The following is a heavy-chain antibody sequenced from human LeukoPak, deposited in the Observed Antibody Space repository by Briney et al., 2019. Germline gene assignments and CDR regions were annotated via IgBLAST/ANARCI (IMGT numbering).Heavy chain of an antibody. CDR2: IFYSGST. CDR3: ARGLAANYFFDY. CDR1: GGSISSSSFY. V-gene: IGHV4-39*01. J-gene: IGHJ4*02. D-gene: IGHD6-13*01. Sequence: SETLSLTCTVSGGSISSSSFYWGWIRQPPGKGLEWIGTIFYSGSTYYNPSLRSRVTMSVDTSKNQFSLRLSSVTAADTAVYYCARGLAANYFFDYWGQGTLVTVSS.